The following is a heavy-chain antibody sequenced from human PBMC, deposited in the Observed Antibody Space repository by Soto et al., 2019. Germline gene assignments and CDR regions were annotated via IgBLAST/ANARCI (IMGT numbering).Heavy chain of an antibody. CDR2: IIPIFGTA. D-gene: IGHD2-8*01. J-gene: IGHJ5*02. CDR3: ARGPGLGVLMVYAPNWFDP. CDR1: GGTFSSYA. V-gene: IGHV1-69*12. Sequence: QVQLVQSGAEVKKPGSSVKVSCKASGGTFSSYAISWVRQAPGQGLEWMGGIIPIFGTANYAQKFQGRVTITADESTSTAYMELSSLGSEDTAVYYCARGPGLGVLMVYAPNWFDPWGQGTLVTVSS.